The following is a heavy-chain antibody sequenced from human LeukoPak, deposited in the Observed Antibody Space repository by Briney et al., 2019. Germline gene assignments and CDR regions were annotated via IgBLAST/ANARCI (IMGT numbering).Heavy chain of an antibody. J-gene: IGHJ4*03. CDR3: ARGTDYDSSGFYALHFDY. V-gene: IGHV4-34*01. CDR1: GGSFSGYY. D-gene: IGHD3-22*01. Sequence: SETLSLTCAVYGGSFSGYYWSWIRQPPGKGLEWIGEINHSGSTNYNPSLKSRVTISVDTSKNQFSLKLSSVTAADTAVYYCARGTDYDSSGFYALHFDYWGQGTMVTVSS. CDR2: INHSGST.